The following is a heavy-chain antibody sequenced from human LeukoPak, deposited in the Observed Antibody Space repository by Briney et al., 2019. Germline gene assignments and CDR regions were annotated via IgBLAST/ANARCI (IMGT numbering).Heavy chain of an antibody. V-gene: IGHV5-51*01. D-gene: IGHD6-19*01. Sequence: GESLKISCKGSGYSFTSYWIGWVRQMPGKGLEWMGIIYPGDSDTIYSPSFQGQVTISADKSISTAYLQWSSLKASDTAMYYCARQSGIAVAGPYYCYYMDVWGKGTTVTVSS. J-gene: IGHJ6*03. CDR2: IYPGDSDT. CDR1: GYSFTSYW. CDR3: ARQSGIAVAGPYYCYYMDV.